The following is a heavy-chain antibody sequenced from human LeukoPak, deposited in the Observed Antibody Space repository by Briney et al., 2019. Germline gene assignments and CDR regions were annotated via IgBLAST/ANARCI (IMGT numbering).Heavy chain of an antibody. CDR3: ARGAYCGGDCYYYSDY. V-gene: IGHV1-46*01. D-gene: IGHD2-21*02. J-gene: IGHJ4*02. CDR1: GYTFTSYY. Sequence: ASVKVSCKASGYTFTSYYMHWVRQAPGQGLEWMGIINPSGGSTSYAQKFQGRVTMTRDTSTSTVYMELSSLRSEDTAVYYCARGAYCGGDCYYYSDYWGQGTLVTVSS. CDR2: INPSGGST.